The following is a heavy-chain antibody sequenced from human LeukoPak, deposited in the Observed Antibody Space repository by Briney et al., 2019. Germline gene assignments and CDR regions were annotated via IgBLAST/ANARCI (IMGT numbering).Heavy chain of an antibody. CDR3: ARDGESYYDSSGYPN. Sequence: ASVKVSCKASGYTFTGYYMHWVRQAPGQGLEWMGWINPNSGGTNYAQKFQGRVTMTRDTSISTAYMELSRLRSDDTAVYYCARDGESYYDSSGYPNWGQGTLVTVSS. V-gene: IGHV1-2*02. D-gene: IGHD3-22*01. J-gene: IGHJ4*02. CDR2: INPNSGGT. CDR1: GYTFTGYY.